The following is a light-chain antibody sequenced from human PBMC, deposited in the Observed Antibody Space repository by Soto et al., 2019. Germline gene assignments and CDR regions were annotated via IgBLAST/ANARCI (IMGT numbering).Light chain of an antibody. CDR1: QSVRSFY. J-gene: IGKJ4*01. CDR3: QQYADSPLT. CDR2: GAS. V-gene: IGKV3-20*01. Sequence: IVLTQSPGTLSLSPGERATLSCRASQSVRSFYLAWYQQKPGQAPRLLIYGASSRATGIPDRFTGSGSGTDFTLTISRLEPEDFALYYCQQYADSPLTFGGGAKVEIK.